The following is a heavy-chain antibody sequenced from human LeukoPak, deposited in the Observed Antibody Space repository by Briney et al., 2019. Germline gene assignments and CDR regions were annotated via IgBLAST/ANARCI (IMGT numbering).Heavy chain of an antibody. Sequence: ASVKVSCKASGYTFTGYYMHWVRQAPGQGLEWMGWINPNSGGTNYAQKFQGWVTMTRDTSISTDYMELSRLRSDDTAVYYCARDIANDWFDPWGQGTLVTVSS. CDR2: INPNSGGT. CDR1: GYTFTGYY. V-gene: IGHV1-2*04. CDR3: ARDIANDWFDP. D-gene: IGHD2-15*01. J-gene: IGHJ5*02.